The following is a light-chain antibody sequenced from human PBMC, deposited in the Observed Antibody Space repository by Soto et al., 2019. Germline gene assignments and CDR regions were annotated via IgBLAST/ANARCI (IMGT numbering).Light chain of an antibody. Sequence: VLTQSPGALSLSTGERATLSCRASQSVGSNYLAWYQQKPGQAPRLLIYGASNRATGIPDRFSGSGSGTDFTLTISRLEPEDFAVYYCQQYGSSGTFGQGTKVDI. CDR1: QSVGSNY. CDR2: GAS. J-gene: IGKJ1*01. CDR3: QQYGSSGT. V-gene: IGKV3-20*01.